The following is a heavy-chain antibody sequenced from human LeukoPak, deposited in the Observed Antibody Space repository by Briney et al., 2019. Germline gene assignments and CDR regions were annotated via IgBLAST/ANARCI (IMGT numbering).Heavy chain of an antibody. D-gene: IGHD5-24*01. V-gene: IGHV3-30*02. J-gene: IGHJ4*02. CDR2: IRYDGSIK. CDR3: ATDRPHGLDY. Sequence: GGSLRLSCAASGFTFSNYGMHWVRQAPGKGLEWVAFIRYDGSIKYYADSVKGRFTISRDNSKNTLYLQMNSLRAEDTAVYYCATDRPHGLDYWGQGTLVTVSS. CDR1: GFTFSNYG.